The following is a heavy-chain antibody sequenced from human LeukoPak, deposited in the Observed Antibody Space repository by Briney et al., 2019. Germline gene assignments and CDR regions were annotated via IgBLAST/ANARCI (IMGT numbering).Heavy chain of an antibody. Sequence: GESLKISCKGSGYSFTSYWISWVRQMPGKGLEWMGRIDPSDSYTNYSPSFQGHVTISADKSISTAYLQWSSLKASDTAMYYCARRRGATRMFDYWGQGTLVTVSS. V-gene: IGHV5-10-1*01. J-gene: IGHJ4*02. D-gene: IGHD1-26*01. CDR1: GYSFTSYW. CDR2: IDPSDSYT. CDR3: ARRRGATRMFDY.